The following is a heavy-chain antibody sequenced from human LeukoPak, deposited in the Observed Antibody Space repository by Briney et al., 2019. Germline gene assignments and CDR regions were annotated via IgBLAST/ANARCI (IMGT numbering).Heavy chain of an antibody. Sequence: PSENLSLTCTVSGGSISSYYLTWIRQPPGKGLECIGYIYYSGNTTYNPSLKSRVTISLDTSKNQFSLNLRSVTAADTAVYYCATLGVTKGRAYFDYWGQGTLVTVSS. CDR3: ATLGVTKGRAYFDY. CDR1: GGSISSYY. V-gene: IGHV4-59*01. CDR2: IYYSGNT. J-gene: IGHJ4*02. D-gene: IGHD4-11*01.